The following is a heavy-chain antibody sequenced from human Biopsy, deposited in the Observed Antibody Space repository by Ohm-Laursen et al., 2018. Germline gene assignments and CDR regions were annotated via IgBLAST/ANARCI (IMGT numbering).Heavy chain of an antibody. CDR2: IWYDGSSE. Sequence: SLRLSCSAPGFTFSVYAMHWVRQAPGKGLEWVAIIWYDGSSEYYADSVRGRFTISRDNSRNTVYLQMNSLRAEDTAIYYCARDPIVGSKADGMDVWGQGTTVTVSS. V-gene: IGHV3-33*01. D-gene: IGHD1-26*01. J-gene: IGHJ6*02. CDR1: GFTFSVYA. CDR3: ARDPIVGSKADGMDV.